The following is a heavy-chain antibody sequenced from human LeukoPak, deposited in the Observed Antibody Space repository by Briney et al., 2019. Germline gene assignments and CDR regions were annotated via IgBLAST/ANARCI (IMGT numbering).Heavy chain of an antibody. CDR2: ISAYNGNT. Sequence: EASVKVSCKASGYTFTSYGISWVRQAPGQGLEWMGWISAYNGNTNYAQKLQGRVTMTTDTSTSTAYMELRSLRSDDTAVYYCARDPAYSSSWSLFDYWGQGTLVTVSS. J-gene: IGHJ4*02. D-gene: IGHD6-13*01. CDR3: ARDPAYSSSWSLFDY. CDR1: GYTFTSYG. V-gene: IGHV1-18*01.